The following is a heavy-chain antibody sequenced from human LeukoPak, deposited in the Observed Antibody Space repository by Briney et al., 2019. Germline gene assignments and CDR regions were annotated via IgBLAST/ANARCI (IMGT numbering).Heavy chain of an antibody. CDR2: ISAYNGNT. CDR1: GYTFTTYG. J-gene: IGHJ4*02. CDR3: ARVELAWSTGDY. D-gene: IGHD3-3*02. V-gene: IGHV1-18*01. Sequence: GASVKVSCKASGYTFTTYGISWVRQAPGQGLEWMGWISAYNGNTNYAQKFQGRVAMTTDTSTSTAYMELRSLRSDDTAVYYCARVELAWSTGDYWGQGTLVTVSS.